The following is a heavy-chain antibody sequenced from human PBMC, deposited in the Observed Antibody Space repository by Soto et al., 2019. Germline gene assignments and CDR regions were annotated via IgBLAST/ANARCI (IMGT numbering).Heavy chain of an antibody. CDR3: AKASIVVVVAADPNWFDP. CDR2: ISGSGGST. V-gene: IGHV3-23*01. D-gene: IGHD2-15*01. CDR1: GFTFSSYA. Sequence: GGSLRLSCAASGFTFSSYAMSWVHQAPGKGLEWVSAISGSGGSTYYADSVKGRFTISRDNSKNTLYLQMNSLRAEDTAVYYCAKASIVVVVAADPNWFDPWGQGTLVTVSS. J-gene: IGHJ5*02.